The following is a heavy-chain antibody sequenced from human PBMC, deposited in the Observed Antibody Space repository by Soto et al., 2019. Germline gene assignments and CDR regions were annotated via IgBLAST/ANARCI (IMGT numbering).Heavy chain of an antibody. Sequence: GGSLRLSCAASGFTFSSYWMSWVRQAPGKGLEWVANIKQDGSEKYYVDSVKGRFTISRDNAKNSLYLQMNSLRAEDTAVYYCARIRGAYQLLYYYYYGMDVWGQGTTVTVSS. J-gene: IGHJ6*02. CDR2: IKQDGSEK. CDR1: GFTFSSYW. CDR3: ARIRGAYQLLYYYYYGMDV. D-gene: IGHD2-2*01. V-gene: IGHV3-7*01.